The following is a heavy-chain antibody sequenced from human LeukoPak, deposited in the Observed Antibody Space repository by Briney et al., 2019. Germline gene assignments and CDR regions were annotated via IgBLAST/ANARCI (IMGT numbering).Heavy chain of an antibody. D-gene: IGHD1-14*01. Sequence: PGRSLRLSCAASGFTLSSYWMHWVRQVPGKGLVWVARINLGGSSITYADSVKGRFTISRDNAKNTLYLQMDSLRAEDTGVYYCARSNQADDYWGQGTLVTVSS. V-gene: IGHV3-74*01. CDR2: INLGGSSI. CDR3: ARSNQADDY. CDR1: GFTLSSYW. J-gene: IGHJ4*02.